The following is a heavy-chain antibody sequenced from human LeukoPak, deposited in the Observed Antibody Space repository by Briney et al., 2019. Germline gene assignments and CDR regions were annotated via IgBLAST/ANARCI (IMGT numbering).Heavy chain of an antibody. CDR2: IRYDGSNK. CDR3: AKIAAANCGGDCYSGAYYFDY. CDR1: GFTLSTYG. Sequence: GGSLRLSCAASGFTLSTYGMHWVRQAPGKGLEWVAFIRYDGSNKYYADSVKGRFTISRDNSKNTLYLQMNSLRAEDTAVYYCAKIAAANCGGDCYSGAYYFDYWGQGTLVTVSS. J-gene: IGHJ4*02. V-gene: IGHV3-30*02. D-gene: IGHD2-21*02.